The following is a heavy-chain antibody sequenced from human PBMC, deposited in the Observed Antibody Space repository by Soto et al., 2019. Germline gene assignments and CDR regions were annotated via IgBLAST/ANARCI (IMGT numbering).Heavy chain of an antibody. CDR1: GGSINTYY. V-gene: IGHV4-59*08. J-gene: IGHJ5*02. Sequence: QVQLQESGPGLVKPSETLSLTCTVSGGSINTYYWSWIRQPPGKGLEWIGYIFYTGSTNYNPSLKSRVTMTGGTSRDQCSLKLTSLTAADTAIYYCATHYLYRFDLWGQGTPVIVYS. CDR3: ATHYLYRFDL. D-gene: IGHD2-2*02. CDR2: IFYTGST.